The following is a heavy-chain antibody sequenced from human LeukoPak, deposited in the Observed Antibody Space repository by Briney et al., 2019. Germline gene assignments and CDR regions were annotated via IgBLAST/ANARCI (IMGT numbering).Heavy chain of an antibody. CDR2: ISSSGSTI. CDR1: GFTFSSYS. V-gene: IGHV3-48*04. CDR3: ATGTGYSSGWSPYYFDY. J-gene: IGHJ4*02. D-gene: IGHD6-19*01. Sequence: GGSLRLSCAASGFTFSSYSMNWVRQAPGKGLEWVSSISSSGSTIYYADSVKGRFTISRDNAKNSLYLQMNSLRAEDTAVYYCATGTGYSSGWSPYYFDYWGQGTLVTVSS.